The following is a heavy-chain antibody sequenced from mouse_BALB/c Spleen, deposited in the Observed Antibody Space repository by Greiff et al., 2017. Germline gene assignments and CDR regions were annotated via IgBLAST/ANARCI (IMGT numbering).Heavy chain of an antibody. Sequence: QVTLKVSGPGILQPSQTLSLTCSFSGFSLSTYGIGVGWIRQPSGKGLEWLAHIWWNDNKYYNTALKSRLTISKDTSNNQVFLKIASVDTADTATYYCARMGIYYGNWDAMDYWGQGTSVTVSS. J-gene: IGHJ4*01. CDR1: GFSLSTYGIG. CDR2: IWWNDNK. CDR3: ARMGIYYGNWDAMDY. V-gene: IGHV8-11*01. D-gene: IGHD2-1*01.